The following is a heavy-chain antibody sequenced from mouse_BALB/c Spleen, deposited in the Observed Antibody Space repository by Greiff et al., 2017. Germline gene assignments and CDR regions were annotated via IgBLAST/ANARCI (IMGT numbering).Heavy chain of an antibody. V-gene: IGHV14-1*02. CDR1: GFNIKDYY. CDR2: IDPENGNT. CDR3: ASYGVYYAMDY. D-gene: IGHD1-1*02. Sequence: VQLKQSGAELVRPGALVKLSCKASGFNIKDYYMHWVKQRPEQGLEWIGWIDPENGNTIYDPKFQGKASITADTSSNTAYLQLSSLTSEDTAVYYCASYGVYYAMDYWGQGTSVTVSS. J-gene: IGHJ4*01.